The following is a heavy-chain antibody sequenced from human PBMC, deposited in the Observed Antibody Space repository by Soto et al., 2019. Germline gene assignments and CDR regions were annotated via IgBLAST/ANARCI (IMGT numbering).Heavy chain of an antibody. CDR1: GFTFNSYI. Sequence: EVQLVESGGGLVKPGGSLRLSCAASGFTFNSYIMNWVRQAPGKGLEWVSSISSSSNYIYYADSVKGRFSISRDNDKNSLYLKMNTLRAEDTAVYYCTRGGGNAPVFEYWGQVTLVTVAS. D-gene: IGHD5-12*01. CDR2: ISSSSNYI. CDR3: TRGGGNAPVFEY. J-gene: IGHJ4*02. V-gene: IGHV3-21*02.